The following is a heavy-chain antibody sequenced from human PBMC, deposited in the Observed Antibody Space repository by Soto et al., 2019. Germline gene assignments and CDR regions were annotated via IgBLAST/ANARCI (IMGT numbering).Heavy chain of an antibody. J-gene: IGHJ4*02. V-gene: IGHV1-69*13. Sequence: SVKVSCKASGGTFSSYAISWVRQAPGQGLEWMGGIIPIFGTANYAQKFQGRVTITADESTSTAYMELSSLRSDDTAVYYCAREGIANSYGYWPFDYWGQGTLVTVSS. CDR3: AREGIANSYGYWPFDY. CDR1: GGTFSSYA. CDR2: IIPIFGTA. D-gene: IGHD5-18*01.